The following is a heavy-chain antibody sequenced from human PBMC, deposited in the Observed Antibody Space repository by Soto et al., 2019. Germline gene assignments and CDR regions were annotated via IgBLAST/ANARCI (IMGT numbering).Heavy chain of an antibody. J-gene: IGHJ4*02. Sequence: PGGSLRLSCAASGFTFSSYSMNWVRQAPGKGLGWVSYISSSSSTIYYADSVKGRFTISRDNAKNSLYLQMNSLRDEDTAVYYCARGRWFGELPIDYWGPGPLVTVST. CDR2: ISSSSSTI. V-gene: IGHV3-48*02. D-gene: IGHD3-10*01. CDR3: ARGRWFGELPIDY. CDR1: GFTFSSYS.